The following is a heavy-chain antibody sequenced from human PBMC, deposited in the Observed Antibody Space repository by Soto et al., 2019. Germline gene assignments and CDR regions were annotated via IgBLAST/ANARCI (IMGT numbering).Heavy chain of an antibody. CDR3: ARDQGLREYSSSLRKPIRYYYYYYGMDV. V-gene: IGHV3-7*05. CDR2: IKQDGSEK. Sequence: EVQLVESGGGLVQPGGSLRLSCAASGFTFSSYWMSWVRQAPGKGLEWVANIKQDGSEKYYVDSVKGRFTISRDNAKNSLYLQMNSLRAEDTAVYYCARDQGLREYSSSLRKPIRYYYYYYGMDVWGQGTTVTVSS. D-gene: IGHD6-6*01. J-gene: IGHJ6*02. CDR1: GFTFSSYW.